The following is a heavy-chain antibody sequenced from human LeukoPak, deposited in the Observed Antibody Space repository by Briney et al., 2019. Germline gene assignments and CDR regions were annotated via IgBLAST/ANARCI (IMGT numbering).Heavy chain of an antibody. D-gene: IGHD5-18*01. CDR3: ARDLAYSRLDY. CDR1: GFTFSSYW. CDR2: INPEGSEK. J-gene: IGHJ4*02. V-gene: IGHV3-7*01. Sequence: PGGSLRLSCAASGFTFSSYWMNWARQAPGKGLEWVASINPEGSEKYSADSVKGRFTISRDNAKNSLYLQMDSLRVEDTAFYYCARDLAYSRLDYWGQGMLVTVSS.